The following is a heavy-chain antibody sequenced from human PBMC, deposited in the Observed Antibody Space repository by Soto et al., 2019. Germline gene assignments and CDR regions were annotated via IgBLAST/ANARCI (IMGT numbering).Heavy chain of an antibody. CDR2: IYHSGST. V-gene: IGHV4-30-2*01. CDR3: ARDLDGMDV. J-gene: IGHJ6*02. Sequence: SETLSLTCAVSGGSISSGGYSWSWIRQPPGKGLEWIGYIYHSGSTYYNPSLKSRVTISVDRSKNQFSLKLSSVTAADTAVYYCARDLDGMDVWGQGNTVTVSS. CDR1: GGSISSGGYS.